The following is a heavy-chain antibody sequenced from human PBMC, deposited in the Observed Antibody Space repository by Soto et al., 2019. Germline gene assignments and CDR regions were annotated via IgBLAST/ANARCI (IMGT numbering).Heavy chain of an antibody. V-gene: IGHV4-61*01. CDR3: AGDFAYFGS. Sequence: SETLSLTCTVSGGSFKSGSYSWSWIRQPPGKGLEWIGYVYHTVRTSYNPSLNSRVSISIDTSKNQFSLNLDSVTAADTAVSFCAGDFAYFGSCGRGTLIAVSS. CDR1: GGSFKSGSYS. CDR2: VYHTVRT. J-gene: IGHJ4*02. D-gene: IGHD3-3*01.